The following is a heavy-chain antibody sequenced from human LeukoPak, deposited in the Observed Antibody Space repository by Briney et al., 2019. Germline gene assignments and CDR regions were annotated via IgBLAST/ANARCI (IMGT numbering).Heavy chain of an antibody. J-gene: IGHJ4*02. CDR1: GGSSSGYY. V-gene: IGHV4-34*01. Sequence: SETLSLTCAVYGGSSSGYYWSWIRQPPGKGPEWIGEINHSGSTNYNPSLKSRVTISVDTSKNQFSLKLSSVTAADTAVYYCARDGRGGDYWGQGTLVTVSS. CDR2: INHSGST. D-gene: IGHD2-15*01. CDR3: ARDGRGGDY.